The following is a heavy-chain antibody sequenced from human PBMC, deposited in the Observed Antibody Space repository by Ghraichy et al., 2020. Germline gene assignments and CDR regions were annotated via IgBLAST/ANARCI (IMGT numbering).Heavy chain of an antibody. D-gene: IGHD5-24*01. Sequence: GGSLRLSCAASGFSFISYAMNWVRQAPGKGLEWVSGISAGAYSDGAYRTYYAGSVKRRFTISKDNSKNTLYLQMNSLRAEDTAVYYCAKPRDGYNLVAFDIWGQGTKVIVSS. CDR3: AKPRDGYNLVAFDI. CDR2: ISAGAYSDGAYRT. CDR1: GFSFISYA. V-gene: IGHV3-23*01. J-gene: IGHJ3*02.